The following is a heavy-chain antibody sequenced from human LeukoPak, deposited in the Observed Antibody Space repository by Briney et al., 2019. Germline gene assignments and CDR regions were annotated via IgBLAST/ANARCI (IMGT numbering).Heavy chain of an antibody. CDR1: GFTFSSYS. Sequence: PGGSLRLSCAASGFTFSSYSMTWVRQAPGKGLEWVSYISSSSSTIYYADSVKGRFTISRDNAKNSLYLQMNSLRAEDTAVYYCARVSLDCSSTSCYSAFDIWGQGTMVTVSS. CDR2: ISSSSSTI. J-gene: IGHJ3*02. D-gene: IGHD2-2*02. CDR3: ARVSLDCSSTSCYSAFDI. V-gene: IGHV3-48*04.